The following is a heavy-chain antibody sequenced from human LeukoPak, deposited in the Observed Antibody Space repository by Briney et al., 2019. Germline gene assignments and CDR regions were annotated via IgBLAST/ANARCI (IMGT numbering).Heavy chain of an antibody. CDR2: ISYDGSNK. V-gene: IGHV3-30*18. CDR1: GFTFSSYG. Sequence: GGSLRLSCAASGFTFSSYGMPWVRQAPGKGLEWVAVISYDGSNKYYADSVKGRFTISRDNSKNTLYLQMNSLRAEDTAVYYCAKNPAEARGYSGYDWYYYYGMDVWGQGTTVTVSS. CDR3: AKNPAEARGYSGYDWYYYYGMDV. J-gene: IGHJ6*02. D-gene: IGHD5-12*01.